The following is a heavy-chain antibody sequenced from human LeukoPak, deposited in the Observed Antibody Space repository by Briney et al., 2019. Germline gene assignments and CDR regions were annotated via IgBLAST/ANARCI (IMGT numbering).Heavy chain of an antibody. CDR1: GFTFSSYG. CDR3: ARREVAAEISFGFDY. J-gene: IGHJ4*02. Sequence: PGGSLRLSCAASGFTFSSYGMHWVRQAPGKGLEWVAFIRYDGSNKYYADSVKGRFTIPRDNSKNTLYLQMNSLRAEDTAVYYCARREVAAEISFGFDYWGQGTLVTVSS. D-gene: IGHD2-15*01. CDR2: IRYDGSNK. V-gene: IGHV3-30*02.